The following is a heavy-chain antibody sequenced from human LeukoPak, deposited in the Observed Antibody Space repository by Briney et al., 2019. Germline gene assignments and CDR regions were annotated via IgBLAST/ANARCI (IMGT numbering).Heavy chain of an antibody. CDR1: GFTFSSYA. Sequence: GGSLRLSCAASGFTFSSYAMSWVRQAPGKGLEWVSAISGSGDRTYYADSVKGRFTISRDNSKNTLYPQMNSLRAEDTAVYYCAKDRGEHWFDPWGQGTLVTVSS. J-gene: IGHJ5*02. CDR3: AKDRGEHWFDP. V-gene: IGHV3-23*01. D-gene: IGHD2-21*01. CDR2: ISGSGDRT.